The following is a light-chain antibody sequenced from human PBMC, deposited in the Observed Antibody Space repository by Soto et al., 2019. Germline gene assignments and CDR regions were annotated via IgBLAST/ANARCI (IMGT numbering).Light chain of an antibody. Sequence: QPVLTQPPSASGTPGQRVTLSCSGSSSNIGSNPVNWYHQLPGTAPKLLIYTNNKRPSGVPDRFSGSKSGTSASLAISGLQSDDEADYYCATWDDSLNVWVFGGGTKLTVL. CDR1: SSNIGSNP. CDR3: ATWDDSLNVWV. V-gene: IGLV1-44*01. J-gene: IGLJ3*02. CDR2: TNN.